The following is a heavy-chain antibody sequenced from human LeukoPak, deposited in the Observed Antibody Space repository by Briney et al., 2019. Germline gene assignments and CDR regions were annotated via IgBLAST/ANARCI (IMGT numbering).Heavy chain of an antibody. CDR2: ISSSSSTI. D-gene: IGHD3-9*01. CDR3: ARRVDWGSGNWFDP. J-gene: IGHJ5*02. V-gene: IGHV3-48*01. CDR1: GFTFSSYS. Sequence: GGSLRLSCAASGFTFSSYSMNWVRQAPGKGLEWVSYISSSSSTIYYADSVKGRFTISRDNAKNSLYLQMNSLRAEDTAVYYCARRVDWGSGNWFDPWGQGTLVTVSS.